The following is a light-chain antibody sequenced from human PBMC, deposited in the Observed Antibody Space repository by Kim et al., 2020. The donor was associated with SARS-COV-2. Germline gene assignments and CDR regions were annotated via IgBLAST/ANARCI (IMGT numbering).Light chain of an antibody. CDR3: HHRSAWPLT. V-gene: IGKV3-11*01. CDR1: QSVHIF. CDR2: DAS. Sequence: EIVLTQSPATLSFSPGERATLSCRASQSVHIFLAWYQQKPGQSPRLLIYDASNRATGVPARFSGSGSRTDFSLTITSLGPEDSATYYCHHRSAWPLTFGGGTRVEI. J-gene: IGKJ4*01.